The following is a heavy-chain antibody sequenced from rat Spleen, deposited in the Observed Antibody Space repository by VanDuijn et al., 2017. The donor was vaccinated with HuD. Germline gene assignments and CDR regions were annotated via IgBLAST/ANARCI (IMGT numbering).Heavy chain of an antibody. J-gene: IGHJ3*01. CDR1: GLSFSNYD. V-gene: IGHV5-27*01. D-gene: IGHD1-10*01. CDR3: TQQLGDWFAY. Sequence: EVQLVASGGGLVQPGRSLKLSCTASGLSFSNYDMAWVRQAPTKGLEWVAYISAGGGSTYYRDSVKGRFTTSRDNAKSTLYLQMDSLRSEDTATYYCTQQLGDWFAYWGQGTLVTVSS. CDR2: ISAGGGST.